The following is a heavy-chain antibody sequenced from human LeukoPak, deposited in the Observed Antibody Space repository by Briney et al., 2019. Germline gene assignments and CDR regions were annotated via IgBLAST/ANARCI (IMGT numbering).Heavy chain of an antibody. CDR1: GYRFTSYW. V-gene: IGHV5-51*01. D-gene: IGHD6-13*01. CDR2: IYPGDSDA. Sequence: GESLKISCKGAGYRFTSYWIGWVRQMPGKGLEWMGIIYPGDSDARYSPSFQGQVTISADKSINTAYLQWSSLKASDTAMYYCARQLSAAAGYWGQGTLVTVSS. CDR3: ARQLSAAAGY. J-gene: IGHJ4*02.